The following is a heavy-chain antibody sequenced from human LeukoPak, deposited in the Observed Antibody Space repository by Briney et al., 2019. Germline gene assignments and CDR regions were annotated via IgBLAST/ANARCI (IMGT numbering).Heavy chain of an antibody. J-gene: IGHJ4*02. D-gene: IGHD6-19*01. Sequence: GGSLRLSCAASGFTFSSYAMSWVRQAPGKGLEWVSAISGSGGSTYYADSVKGRFTISRDNSKNTLYLQMNSLRAEDTAVYYCAKGGRGVGDSGWFWEVSYYFDYWGQGTLVTVSS. CDR2: ISGSGGST. CDR1: GFTFSSYA. V-gene: IGHV3-23*01. CDR3: AKGGRGVGDSGWFWEVSYYFDY.